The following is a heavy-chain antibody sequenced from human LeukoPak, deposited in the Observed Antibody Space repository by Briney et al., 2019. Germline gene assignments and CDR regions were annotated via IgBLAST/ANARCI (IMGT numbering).Heavy chain of an antibody. Sequence: SETLSLTCTVSGASFNSDDQYWNWIRQSPGKGLEWIGSIHPSGMLYNNPSLESRVTMSRDTSKNQVSLNLNSVTAADPAVYFCSRGLDSRKLGYWGQGILVTVSS. CDR2: IHPSGML. CDR1: GASFNSDDQY. J-gene: IGHJ4*02. CDR3: SRGLDSRKLGY. V-gene: IGHV4-31*03. D-gene: IGHD3-22*01.